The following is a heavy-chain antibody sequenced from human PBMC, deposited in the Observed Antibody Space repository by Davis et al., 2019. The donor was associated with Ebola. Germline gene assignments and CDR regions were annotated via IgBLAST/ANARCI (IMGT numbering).Heavy chain of an antibody. Sequence: ASVKVSCKASGYTFTSYGISWVRQAPGQGLEWMGWISAYNGNTNYAQKLQGRVTMTTDTSTSTAYMELSRLRSDDTAVYYCARGGSYGGYYYGMDVWGQGTTVTVSS. J-gene: IGHJ6*02. CDR2: ISAYNGNT. D-gene: IGHD1-26*01. CDR1: GYTFTSYG. V-gene: IGHV1-18*01. CDR3: ARGGSYGGYYYGMDV.